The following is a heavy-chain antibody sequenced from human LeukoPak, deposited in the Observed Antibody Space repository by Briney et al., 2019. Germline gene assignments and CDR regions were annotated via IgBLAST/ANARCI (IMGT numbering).Heavy chain of an antibody. Sequence: PSETLSLTCTVSGGSISSYYWSWIRQPPGKGLEWIGYIYYSGSTNYNPSLKSRVTISVDTSKNEFSLKLSSVTAADTAVYYCARDRTPSDYASDIWGQGTMATVSS. CDR3: ARDRTPSDYASDI. CDR1: GGSISSYY. J-gene: IGHJ3*02. CDR2: IYYSGST. D-gene: IGHD2-21*01. V-gene: IGHV4-59*01.